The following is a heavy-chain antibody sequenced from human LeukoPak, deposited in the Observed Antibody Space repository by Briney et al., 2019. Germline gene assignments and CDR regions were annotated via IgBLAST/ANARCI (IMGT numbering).Heavy chain of an antibody. V-gene: IGHV1-2*02. CDR2: INPNSGDT. Sequence: ASVKVSCKASGYTFTGYYLHWVRQAPGQGPEWMGWINPNSGDTNYAQNFQGRVTMTWDTSISTAYMGLSRLKSDDTAVYYCARGDGRGEVWGQGALVTVSS. CDR1: GYTFTGYY. J-gene: IGHJ4*02. D-gene: IGHD3-10*01. CDR3: ARGDGRGEV.